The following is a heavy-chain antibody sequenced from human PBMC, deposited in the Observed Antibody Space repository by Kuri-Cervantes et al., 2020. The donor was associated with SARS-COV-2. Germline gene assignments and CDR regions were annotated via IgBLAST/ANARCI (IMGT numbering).Heavy chain of an antibody. CDR3: ARERVGAPDY. D-gene: IGHD2-21*01. J-gene: IGHJ4*02. CDR2: ISNDGSNK. CDR1: GFTFSTCA. V-gene: IGHV3-30-3*01. Sequence: GGSLRLSCAASGFTFSTCAMHWVRQVPGKGLEWVAVISNDGSNKNYTDSVKGRFTISRDNSKNTLYLQMNSLRTEDTAVFYCARERVGAPDYWSQGTLVTVSS.